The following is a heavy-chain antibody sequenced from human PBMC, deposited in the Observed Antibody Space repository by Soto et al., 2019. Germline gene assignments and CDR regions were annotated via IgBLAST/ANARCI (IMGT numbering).Heavy chain of an antibody. J-gene: IGHJ4*02. CDR1: GASIGSGSYS. D-gene: IGHD3-10*01. CDR3: ARFPLWFGELDY. CDR2: LHHSGDT. Sequence: QLQLQESGSGLVRPSQTLSLTCTVSGASIGSGSYSWNWIRQPPGKGLEWIGYLHHSGDTYFNPSLRRRVSISVDRSNNQFSLKLISVTAADTGVYYCARFPLWFGELDYWGQGALVTVSS. V-gene: IGHV4-30-2*01.